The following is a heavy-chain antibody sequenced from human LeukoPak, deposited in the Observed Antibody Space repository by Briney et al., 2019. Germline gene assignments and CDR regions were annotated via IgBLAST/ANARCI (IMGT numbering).Heavy chain of an antibody. J-gene: IGHJ4*02. CDR1: GFTFSSYW. CDR2: INSDGSRI. Sequence: PGGSLRLSCAASGFTFSSYWMHWVRQAPGKGLVWVSHINSDGSRIDYADSVKGRSTISRDNAKNTLYLQMNSLRAEDAAVYYCARGNPIGSHWGQGTLVTVSS. CDR3: ARGNPIGSH. V-gene: IGHV3-74*01. D-gene: IGHD3-16*01.